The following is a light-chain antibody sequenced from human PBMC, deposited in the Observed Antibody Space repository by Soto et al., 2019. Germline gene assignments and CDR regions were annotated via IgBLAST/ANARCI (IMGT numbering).Light chain of an antibody. J-gene: IGKJ2*01. CDR2: GGS. CDR3: QSFNDWPLT. V-gene: IGKV3-15*01. Sequence: EIVLTQSPATLSVSPGDKVTLSCRASESLIGFLGWYQQKPGQSPRLLIYGGSTRATGIPARFSGSGSATDFTLTMSSLQSEYFAVYFCQSFNDWPLTSGLGTKLEI. CDR1: ESLIGF.